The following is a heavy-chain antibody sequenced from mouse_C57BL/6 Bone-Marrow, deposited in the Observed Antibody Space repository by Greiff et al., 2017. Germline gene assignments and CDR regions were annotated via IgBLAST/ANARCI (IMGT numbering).Heavy chain of an antibody. D-gene: IGHD2-3*01. Sequence: QVQLKESGAELARPGASVKLSCKASGYTFTSYGISWVKQRTGQGLEWIGEIYPRSGNTYYNEKFKGKATLTADKSSSTAYMQLRSLTSEDSAVYFCARSMISFDYWGQGTTLTVSA. V-gene: IGHV1-81*01. CDR3: ARSMISFDY. J-gene: IGHJ2*01. CDR1: GYTFTSYG. CDR2: IYPRSGNT.